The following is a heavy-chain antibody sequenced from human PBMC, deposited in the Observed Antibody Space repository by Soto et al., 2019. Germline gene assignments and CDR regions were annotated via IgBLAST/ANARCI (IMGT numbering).Heavy chain of an antibody. D-gene: IGHD1-26*01. V-gene: IGHV1-18*01. Sequence: ASVKVSCKASGYTFTSYGISWVRQAPGQGLEWMGWISAYNGNTNYAQKLQGRVTMTTDTSTSTAYMELRSLRSDDTAVYYCARDRWLAAGGATNYYYGMDFGGQGTTVTVSS. CDR1: GYTFTSYG. CDR3: ARDRWLAAGGATNYYYGMDF. CDR2: ISAYNGNT. J-gene: IGHJ6*02.